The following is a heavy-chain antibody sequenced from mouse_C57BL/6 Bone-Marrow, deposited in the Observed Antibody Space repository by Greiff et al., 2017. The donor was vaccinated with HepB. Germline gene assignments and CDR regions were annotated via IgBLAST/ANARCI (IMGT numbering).Heavy chain of an antibody. Sequence: DVMLVESGGGLVQPGESLKLSCESNEYEFPSHDMSWVRKTPEKRLELVAAINSDGGSTYYPDTMERRFIISRDNTKKTLYLQMSSLRSEDTALYYCARGYDYDPYYYAMDYWGQGTSVTVSS. J-gene: IGHJ4*01. V-gene: IGHV5-2*01. CDR2: INSDGGST. CDR1: EYEFPSHD. CDR3: ARGYDYDPYYYAMDY. D-gene: IGHD2-4*01.